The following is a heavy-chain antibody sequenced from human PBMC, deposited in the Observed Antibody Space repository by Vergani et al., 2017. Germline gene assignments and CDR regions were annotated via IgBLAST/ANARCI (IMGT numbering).Heavy chain of an antibody. Sequence: QVQLVESGGGVVQPGRSLRLSCAASGFTFNQYGMHWVRQAPGKGLEWVAVTWYDGNNKQYADSVKGRFTISRDNSKSTMYLQMNSLRDEDTGVYYCAKDLGSSTWWGWFDPWGQGTLVTVSS. CDR2: TWYDGNNK. V-gene: IGHV3-33*06. CDR3: AKDLGSSTWWGWFDP. CDR1: GFTFNQYG. J-gene: IGHJ5*02. D-gene: IGHD6-13*01.